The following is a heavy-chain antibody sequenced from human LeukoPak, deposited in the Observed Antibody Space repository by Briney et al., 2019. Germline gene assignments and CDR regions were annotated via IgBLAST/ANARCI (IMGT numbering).Heavy chain of an antibody. J-gene: IGHJ4*02. CDR1: GFTFSSYS. V-gene: IGHV3-21*01. Sequence: GGSLRLSCAASGFTFSSYSMNWVRQAPGKGLEWVSSISSSSSYIYYADSVKGRFTISRDNAKNSLYLQMNSLRAEDTAVYYCARESLGIQLWLPSADGYNYPYYFDYWGQGTLVTVSS. CDR2: ISSSSSYI. D-gene: IGHD5-18*01. CDR3: ARESLGIQLWLPSADGYNYPYYFDY.